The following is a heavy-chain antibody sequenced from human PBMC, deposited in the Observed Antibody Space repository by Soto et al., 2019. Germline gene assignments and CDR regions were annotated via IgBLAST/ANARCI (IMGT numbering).Heavy chain of an antibody. V-gene: IGHV3-30*18. CDR3: ANPSGYYFGLGSHDEASDM. D-gene: IGHD3-10*01. CDR1: GFMFSGFG. J-gene: IGHJ3*02. CDR2: ISKDGSKK. Sequence: QVQLVESGGGVVQPGRSLRLSCAASGFMFSGFGMHWVRQAPGKGLQWVAGISKDGSKKYYADSVQGRFTISRDNSKKTLYLQMNSLRAEDTAVYYCANPSGYYFGLGSHDEASDMWGQGTGVTVFS.